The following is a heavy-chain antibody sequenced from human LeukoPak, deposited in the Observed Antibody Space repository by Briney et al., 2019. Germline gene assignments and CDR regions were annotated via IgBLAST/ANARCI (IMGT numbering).Heavy chain of an antibody. Sequence: ASVKVSCKASGYTFTGYYMHWVRQAPGQGLEWMGWINPNSGGTNYAQKFQGRVTMTRDTSISTAYMVLSRLRPDDTAVYYCARDPSIAARPDDGYWGQGTLVTVSS. J-gene: IGHJ4*02. CDR3: ARDPSIAARPDDGY. D-gene: IGHD6-6*01. CDR2: INPNSGGT. CDR1: GYTFTGYY. V-gene: IGHV1-2*02.